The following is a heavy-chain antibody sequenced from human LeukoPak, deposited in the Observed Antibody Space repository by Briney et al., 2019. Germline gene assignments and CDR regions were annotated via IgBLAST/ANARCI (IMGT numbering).Heavy chain of an antibody. J-gene: IGHJ4*02. CDR2: MSFDGKNT. Sequence: GGSLRLSCAASGFTFSTYVIHWVRQAPGKGLDWVAVMSFDGKNTYYADSVKGRFTVSRDNSKNTLYLQMNSLRPEDTAVYYYAREGFYGSGSSPTFYFDYWGQGTLVIVSS. D-gene: IGHD3-10*01. CDR1: GFTFSTYV. V-gene: IGHV3-30*04. CDR3: AREGFYGSGSSPTFYFDY.